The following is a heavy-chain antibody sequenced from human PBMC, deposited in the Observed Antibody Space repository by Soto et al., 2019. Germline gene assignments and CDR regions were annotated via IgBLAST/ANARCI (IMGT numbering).Heavy chain of an antibody. CDR1: GFSLTTSGVG. D-gene: IGHD3-3*01. V-gene: IGHV2-5*02. Sequence: QITLNESGPTQVKPRQTLTLTCTFSGFSLTTSGVGVGLIRQSPGKAPEWLALIYWDDDKRYSPSLKSKLTITKETSKNQVVLTMADLDPADTATYYCAHRVLRTVFGLVTTTAIYFDFWGQGTPVAVSS. CDR3: AHRVLRTVFGLVTTTAIYFDF. CDR2: IYWDDDK. J-gene: IGHJ4*02.